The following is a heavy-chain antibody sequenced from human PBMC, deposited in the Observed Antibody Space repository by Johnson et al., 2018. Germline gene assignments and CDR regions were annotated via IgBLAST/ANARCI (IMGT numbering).Heavy chain of an antibody. CDR1: GFTFNSYA. CDR2: ISFAGSKK. V-gene: IGHV3-30*18. CDR3: GKGDHGGNADAGDI. Sequence: VQLVETGGGVVQPGRSLRLSCAASGFTFNSYAMHWVRQAPGKGLEWVAIISFAGSKKNFVDSVKGRSTISRDDYKNTLYLQMNSLGGEDTAVYFCGKGDHGGNADAGDIWGQGTMVTVSS. D-gene: IGHD4-23*01. J-gene: IGHJ3*02.